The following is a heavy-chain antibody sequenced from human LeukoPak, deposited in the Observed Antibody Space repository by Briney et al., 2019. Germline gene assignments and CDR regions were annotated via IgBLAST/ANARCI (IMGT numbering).Heavy chain of an antibody. CDR2: IDPSDSYT. CDR1: GYSFTSYW. CDR3: ARHPGDCGGDCYAAELQH. V-gene: IGHV5-10-1*01. J-gene: IGHJ1*01. D-gene: IGHD2-21*02. Sequence: GESLKISCKGSGYSFTSYWISWVRQMPGKGLEWMGRIDPSDSYTNYSPSFQGHVTISADKSISTAYLQWSSLKASDTAMYYCARHPGDCGGDCYAAELQHWGQGTLVTVSS.